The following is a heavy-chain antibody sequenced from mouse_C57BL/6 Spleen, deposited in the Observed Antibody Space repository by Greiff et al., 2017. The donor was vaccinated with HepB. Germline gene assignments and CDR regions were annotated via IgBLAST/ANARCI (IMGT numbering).Heavy chain of an antibody. Sequence: VQLQQPGAELVMPGASVKLSCKASGYTFTSYWMHWVKQRPGQGLEWIGEIDPSDSYTNYNQKFKGNSTLTVDKSSITAYMQLSSLTSEDSAVYYCARGRYAMDYWGQGTSVTVSS. CDR1: GYTFTSYW. CDR3: ARGRYAMDY. J-gene: IGHJ4*01. CDR2: IDPSDSYT. V-gene: IGHV1-69*01.